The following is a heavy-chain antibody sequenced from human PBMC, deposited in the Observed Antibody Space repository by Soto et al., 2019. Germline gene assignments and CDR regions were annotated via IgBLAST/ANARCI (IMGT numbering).Heavy chain of an antibody. J-gene: IGHJ4*02. CDR3: ARDRGCSGGICYRDLGY. CDR1: GFTFSSYS. CDR2: ISSTSNTI. Sequence: EVQLVESGGGLVRPGGSLRLSCAASGFTFSSYSMSWVRQAPGKGLDWVSYISSTSNTIYYADSVKGRFTISRDNAKNSLYLHMNSLSAEDTAVYYCARDRGCSGGICYRDLGYWGQGTLVTVSS. D-gene: IGHD2-15*01. V-gene: IGHV3-48*01.